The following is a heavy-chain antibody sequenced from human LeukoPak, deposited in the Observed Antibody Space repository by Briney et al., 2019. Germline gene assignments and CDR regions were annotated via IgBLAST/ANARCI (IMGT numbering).Heavy chain of an antibody. CDR2: IYYSGST. D-gene: IGHD2/OR15-2a*01. V-gene: IGHV4-59*01. Sequence: PSETLSLTCTVSGVSISSYYWSWIRQPPGKGLECVGDIYYSGSTDYNPSLKGLVTISEDTSKNQFSLKLNSVTAADTAVYYCARSLQYGNNNYYYYGMDVWGQGTTVTVSS. CDR3: ARSLQYGNNNYYYYGMDV. J-gene: IGHJ6*02. CDR1: GVSISSYY.